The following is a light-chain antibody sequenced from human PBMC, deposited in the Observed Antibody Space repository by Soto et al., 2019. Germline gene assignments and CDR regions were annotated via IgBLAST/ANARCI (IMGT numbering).Light chain of an antibody. J-gene: IGKJ2*01. V-gene: IGKV3-20*01. Sequence: VLTQSPGTLSLSPGERATLSCRASQSVSSSYLAWYQQKRGQAPRLLIYGAFSRATGIPDRLSGSGSGTDFTLTISRLEPEHLAVYYCQQYGSSPDTFGQGTTLEIK. CDR2: GAF. CDR3: QQYGSSPDT. CDR1: QSVSSSY.